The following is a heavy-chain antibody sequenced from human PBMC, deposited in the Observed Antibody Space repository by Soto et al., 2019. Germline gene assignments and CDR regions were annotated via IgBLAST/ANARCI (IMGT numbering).Heavy chain of an antibody. Sequence: QGLEWMGIINPSGGSTSYAQKFQGRVTMTRDTSTSTVYMELSSLRSEDTAVYYCARDLPRYYYDSSGYPPSGMDVWGQGTTVTVSS. J-gene: IGHJ6*02. CDR3: ARDLPRYYYDSSGYPPSGMDV. CDR2: INPSGGST. V-gene: IGHV1-46*01. D-gene: IGHD3-22*01.